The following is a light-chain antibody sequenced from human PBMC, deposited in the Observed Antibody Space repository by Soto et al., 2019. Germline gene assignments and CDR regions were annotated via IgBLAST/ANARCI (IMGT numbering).Light chain of an antibody. J-gene: IGKJ4*01. Sequence: EIVLTQSPGTLSLSPGERATLSCRASQSVSSTYLAWYQQKPGQAPRLLIYGASSRATGIPDRFRDSGSGKDFTLTISRLEPEDFAVYYCQQYESSPTTFGGGTKVEIK. V-gene: IGKV3-20*01. CDR3: QQYESSPTT. CDR1: QSVSSTY. CDR2: GAS.